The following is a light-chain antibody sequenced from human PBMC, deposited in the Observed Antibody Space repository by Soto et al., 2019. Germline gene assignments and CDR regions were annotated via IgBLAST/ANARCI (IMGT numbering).Light chain of an antibody. Sequence: DIGMTQSPDSLAVSLGERATINCKSSQSVFYTSNNKNFLTWYQQKPGQPPKLLIYWASTRESGVPDRFTGSGSGTDFTLTINSLQAEDVAVYYCQQHYINPITFGQGTRLEIK. CDR3: QQHYINPIT. CDR2: WAS. V-gene: IGKV4-1*01. CDR1: QSVFYTSNNKNF. J-gene: IGKJ5*01.